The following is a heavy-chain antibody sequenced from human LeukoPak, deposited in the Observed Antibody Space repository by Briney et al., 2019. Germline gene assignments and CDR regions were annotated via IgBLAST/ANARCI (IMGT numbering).Heavy chain of an antibody. J-gene: IGHJ4*02. CDR3: ARDSRQYSPDY. V-gene: IGHV1-46*01. D-gene: IGHD2-21*01. CDR2: INPSGGSA. Sequence: ASVKVSCKTSGYPFTTYYMHWVRQAPGQGLEWMGIINPSGGSAGYAQKFQGRVTMTRDTSTSTVYMELSSLRAEDTAVYYCARDSRQYSPDYWGQGTLVTVSS. CDR1: GYPFTTYY.